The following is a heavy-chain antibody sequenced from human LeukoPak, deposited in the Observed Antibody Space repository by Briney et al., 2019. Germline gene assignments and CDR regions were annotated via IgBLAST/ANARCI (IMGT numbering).Heavy chain of an antibody. CDR2: IIPIFGTA. J-gene: IGHJ6*03. V-gene: IGHV1-69*06. CDR3: ARGRGGKYCSGGSCYPYDYYYYYMDV. CDR1: GGTFSSYA. D-gene: IGHD2-15*01. Sequence: SVKVSCKASGGTFSSYAVSWVRQAPGQGLQWMGGIIPIFGTANYAQKFQGRVTITADKSTSTAYMELSSLRSEDTAVYYCARGRGGKYCSGGSCYPYDYYYYYMDVWGKGTTVTVSS.